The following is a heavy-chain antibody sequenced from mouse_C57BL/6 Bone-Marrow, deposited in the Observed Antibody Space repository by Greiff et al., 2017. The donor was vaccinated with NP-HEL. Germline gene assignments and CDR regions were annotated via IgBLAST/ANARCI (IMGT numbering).Heavy chain of an antibody. Sequence: VKLQQPGAELVRPGSSVKLSCKASGYTFTSYWMHWVKQRPIQGLEWIGNIDPSDSETHYNQKFKDKATLTVDKSSSTAYMQLSSLTSEDSAVYYCARSGDSSYWYFDVWGTGTTVTVSS. CDR2: IDPSDSET. D-gene: IGHD1-1*01. V-gene: IGHV1-52*01. CDR1: GYTFTSYW. CDR3: ARSGDSSYWYFDV. J-gene: IGHJ1*03.